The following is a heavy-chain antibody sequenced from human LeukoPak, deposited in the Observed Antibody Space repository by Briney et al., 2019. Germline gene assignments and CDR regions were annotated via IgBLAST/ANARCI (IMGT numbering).Heavy chain of an antibody. D-gene: IGHD6-19*01. CDR1: GFTFSNYW. V-gene: IGHV3-7*01. CDR2: IKQDGSEK. Sequence: GGSLRLSCAASGFTFSNYWMNWVRQAPGKGLEWVANIKQDGSEKYYVDSVKGRFTISRDNAKKSLYLQMHSLRADDAAVYYCARGASVVAGNDNAFDLWGQGPMVSVSS. J-gene: IGHJ3*01. CDR3: ARGASVVAGNDNAFDL.